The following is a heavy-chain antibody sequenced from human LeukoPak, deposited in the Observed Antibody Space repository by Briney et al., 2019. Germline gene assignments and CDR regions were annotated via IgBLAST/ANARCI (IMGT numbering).Heavy chain of an antibody. J-gene: IGHJ4*02. CDR3: AKDITEWLPYY. CDR2: ISGSGGST. D-gene: IGHD3-3*01. Sequence: GRSLRLSCAASGFTFSSDAMSWVRQAPGKGLEWVSAISGSGGSTYYADSVKGRFTISRDNSKNTLYLQMNSLRAEDTAVYYCAKDITEWLPYYWGQGTLVTVSS. V-gene: IGHV3-23*01. CDR1: GFTFSSDA.